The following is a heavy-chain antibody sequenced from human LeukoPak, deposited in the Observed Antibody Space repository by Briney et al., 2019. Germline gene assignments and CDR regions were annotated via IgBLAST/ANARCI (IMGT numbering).Heavy chain of an antibody. D-gene: IGHD2-8*01. V-gene: IGHV3-7*04. J-gene: IGHJ3*02. CDR2: INEGGSDK. CDR3: ARGNGHAFDI. Sequence: GGSLRLSCAASGFTFSNSWTSWLRQVPGKGLEWVAHINEGGSDKYYVDSVKGRFTISRENAKNSLYLQMNSLRAEDTAVYYCARGNGHAFDIWGQGTMVTVSS. CDR1: GFTFSNSW.